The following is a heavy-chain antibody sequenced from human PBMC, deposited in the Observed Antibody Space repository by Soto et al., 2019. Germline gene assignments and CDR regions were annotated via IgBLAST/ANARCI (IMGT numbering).Heavy chain of an antibody. J-gene: IGHJ4*02. CDR2: IYYSGST. CDR3: ARGDYFDY. V-gene: IGHV4-59*01. Sequence: SETLSLTCTVSGGSISSYYWSWIRQPPGKGLEWIGYIYYSGSTNYNPSLKSRVTISVDTSKNQFSLKLSSVTAADTAVYYCARGDYFDYWGQGTLVTVSS. CDR1: GGSISSYY.